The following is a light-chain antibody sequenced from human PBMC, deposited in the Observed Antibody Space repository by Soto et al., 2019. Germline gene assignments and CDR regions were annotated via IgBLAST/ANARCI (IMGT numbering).Light chain of an antibody. J-gene: IGKJ1*01. CDR3: QQYSSYPWT. CDR1: QGISSY. V-gene: IGKV1-8*01. CDR2: AAS. Sequence: AIRMTQSPSSLSASTGDRVTITCRASQGISSYLAWYQQKPGKAPKLLIYAASTLQSGVPSRFSSSGSGTDFTLTIRCLQSEDFATYSCQQYSSYPWTFGQGTKVEI.